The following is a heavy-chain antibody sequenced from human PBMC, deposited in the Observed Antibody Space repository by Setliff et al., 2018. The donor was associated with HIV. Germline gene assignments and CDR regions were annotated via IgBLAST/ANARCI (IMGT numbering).Heavy chain of an antibody. CDR1: GGSISSSSYY. V-gene: IGHV4-39*01. CDR2: IYYSGST. J-gene: IGHJ5*01. Sequence: SETLSLTCAVYGGSISSSSYYWGWIRQPPGKGLEWIGSIYYSGSTYYNPSLKSRVTISVDTSKNQFSLKLSSVTAADTAVYYCASSPSDYGGNGKWFDPWGQGTQVTVSS. D-gene: IGHD4-17*01. CDR3: ASSPSDYGGNGKWFDP.